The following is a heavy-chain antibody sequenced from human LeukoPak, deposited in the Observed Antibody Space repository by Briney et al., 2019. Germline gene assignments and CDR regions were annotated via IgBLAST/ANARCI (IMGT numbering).Heavy chain of an antibody. CDR3: AKDVRKQYYDFWSGYYDY. D-gene: IGHD3-3*01. CDR2: ISGSGGST. Sequence: GGSLRLSCAASGFTFSSYARSWVRQAPGKGLEWVSAISGSGGSTYYADSVKGRFTISRDNSKNTLYLQMNSLRAEDTAVYYCAKDVRKQYYDFWSGYYDYWGQGTLVTVSS. J-gene: IGHJ4*02. CDR1: GFTFSSYA. V-gene: IGHV3-23*01.